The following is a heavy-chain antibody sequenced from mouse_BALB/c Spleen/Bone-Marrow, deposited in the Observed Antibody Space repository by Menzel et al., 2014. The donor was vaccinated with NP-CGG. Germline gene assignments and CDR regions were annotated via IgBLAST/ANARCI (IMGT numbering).Heavy chain of an antibody. D-gene: IGHD1-2*01. CDR3: ARGIRYCDNIYGYLDV. CDR1: GFIFSDYY. J-gene: IGHJ1*01. CDR2: ISDGGSYT. V-gene: IGHV5-4*02. Sequence: EVQRVESGGGLVKPGGSLKLSCAASGFIFSDYYMYWVRQTPEKRLEWVATISDGGSYTYYPDSVKGRFTISRDHAKNNLYLQMSSLKSEDTSIYYCARGIRYCDNIYGYLDVWGAGTAVTVST.